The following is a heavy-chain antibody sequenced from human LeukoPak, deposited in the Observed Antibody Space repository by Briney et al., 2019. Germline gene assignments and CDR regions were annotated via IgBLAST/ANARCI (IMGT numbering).Heavy chain of an antibody. J-gene: IGHJ5*02. CDR1: GFTFSSYW. V-gene: IGHV3-7*01. D-gene: IGHD6-13*01. CDR3: ARGDLYSSSWYNWFDP. Sequence: GGSLRLSCAASGFTFSSYWMSWVRQAPGKGLEWVANIKQDGSEKYYVDSVKGRFTISRDNAKNSLYLQMNSLRAEDTAVYYCARGDLYSSSWYNWFDPWGQGTLVTVSS. CDR2: IKQDGSEK.